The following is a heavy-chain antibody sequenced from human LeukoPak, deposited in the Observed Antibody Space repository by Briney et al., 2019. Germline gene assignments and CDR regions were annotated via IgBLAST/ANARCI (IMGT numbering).Heavy chain of an antibody. CDR3: AKDRSGSYGVRGYFDY. V-gene: IGHV3-30*18. Sequence: PGGSLRLSCAASGFTFSSYWMNWVRQAPGKGLEWVAIISYDGINKYYTDSVKGLFTISRDNSKNTLYLQMNSLRAEDTAVYYCAKDRSGSYGVRGYFDYWGQGNLVTVSS. CDR2: ISYDGINK. J-gene: IGHJ4*02. CDR1: GFTFSSYW. D-gene: IGHD1-26*01.